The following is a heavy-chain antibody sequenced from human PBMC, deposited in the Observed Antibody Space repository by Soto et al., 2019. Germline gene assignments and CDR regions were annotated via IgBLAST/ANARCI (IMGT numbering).Heavy chain of an antibody. CDR1: GLSRSTTGVG. Sequence: QITLKESGPTLVKPTQTLTLTCTFSGLSRSTTGVGVGWIRQPPGKALEWLALIYWNYDKRYSPSLKSRLTITKETSKTQVVLTITNMDPVDTATYYCVQSRCGGDCLQSYSSHSYYGLDVWGQGTTVTVSS. CDR3: VQSRCGGDCLQSYSSHSYYGLDV. J-gene: IGHJ6*02. V-gene: IGHV2-5*01. CDR2: IYWNYDK. D-gene: IGHD2-21*02.